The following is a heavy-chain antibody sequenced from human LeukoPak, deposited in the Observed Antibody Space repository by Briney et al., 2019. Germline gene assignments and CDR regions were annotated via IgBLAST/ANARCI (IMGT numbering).Heavy chain of an antibody. CDR1: GFTVSSNY. D-gene: IGHD4-23*01. V-gene: IGHV3-53*01. Sequence: GGSLRLSCAAFGFTVSSNYMSWVRQAPGKGLEWVSVIYSGGSTYYADSVKGRFTISRDNSKNTLYLQMNSLRAEDTAVYYCARGVVTPFSDGMDVWGQGTTVTVSS. J-gene: IGHJ6*02. CDR2: IYSGGST. CDR3: ARGVVTPFSDGMDV.